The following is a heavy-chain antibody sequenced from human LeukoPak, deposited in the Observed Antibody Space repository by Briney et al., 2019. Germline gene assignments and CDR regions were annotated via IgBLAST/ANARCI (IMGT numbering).Heavy chain of an antibody. V-gene: IGHV3-23*01. CDR1: GFTFSSYA. CDR2: ISGSGGST. D-gene: IGHD3-22*01. Sequence: PGRSLRLSCAASGFTFSSYAMSWVRPAPGQGLGWVSAISGSGGSTSYADSVKGRFTISRDNSKNTLYLQMNSLRAEDTAVYYCAKDGGFITMIVVGFFDYWGQGTLVTVSS. J-gene: IGHJ4*02. CDR3: AKDGGFITMIVVGFFDY.